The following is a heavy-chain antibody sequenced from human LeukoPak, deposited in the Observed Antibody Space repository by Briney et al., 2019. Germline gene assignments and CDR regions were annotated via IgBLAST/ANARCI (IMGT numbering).Heavy chain of an antibody. CDR1: GFTVSSNY. CDR2: IYSGGST. V-gene: IGHV3-53*01. J-gene: IGHJ5*02. D-gene: IGHD6-19*01. CDR3: ARVWYSSGLNWFDP. Sequence: PGGSLRLSCAASGFTVSSNYMSWVRQAPGKGLEWVSVIYSGGSTYYADSVKGRFTISRDNSKNTLYLQMNSLRAEDTAVYYCARVWYSSGLNWFDPWGQGPWSPSPQ.